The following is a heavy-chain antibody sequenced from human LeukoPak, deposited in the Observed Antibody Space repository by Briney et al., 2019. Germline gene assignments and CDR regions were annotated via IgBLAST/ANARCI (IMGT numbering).Heavy chain of an antibody. J-gene: IGHJ4*02. Sequence: GWSLRLSCAASGFTVSSNYMSWVRQAPGKGLEWVSVIYSGGSTYYADSVKGRFTISRDNSKNTLYLQMNSLRAEDTAVYYCARVGSVAAFDYWGQGTLVTVSS. CDR3: ARVGSVAAFDY. V-gene: IGHV3-53*01. CDR1: GFTVSSNY. CDR2: IYSGGST. D-gene: IGHD2-21*01.